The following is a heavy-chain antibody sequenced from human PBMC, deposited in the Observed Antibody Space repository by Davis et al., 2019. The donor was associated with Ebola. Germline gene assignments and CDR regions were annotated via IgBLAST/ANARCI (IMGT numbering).Heavy chain of an antibody. CDR3: ARGHHGLEV. V-gene: IGHV4-61*01. CDR1: GGSFSSGSYY. Sequence: MPSEPLSLTCTVPGGSFSSGSYYWSWIRQPPGKGLEWIGYMYYTGTTNYSPSLESRVTISEDTSKNQFSLKLSSVTAADTAVYYCARGHHGLEVWGQGTTVTVSS. J-gene: IGHJ6*02. CDR2: MYYTGTT.